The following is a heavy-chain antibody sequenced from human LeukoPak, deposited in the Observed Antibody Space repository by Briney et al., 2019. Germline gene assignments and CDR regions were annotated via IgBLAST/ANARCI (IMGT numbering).Heavy chain of an antibody. CDR2: INPNSGGT. CDR3: ARDAPAIVGAMRY. Sequence: ASVKVSCKASRYTFTGYYMHWVRQAPGQGLERMGWINPNSGGTNYAQKFQGRVTMTRDTSISTAYMELSRLRSDDTAVYYCARDAPAIVGAMRYWGQGTLVTVSS. CDR1: RYTFTGYY. V-gene: IGHV1-2*02. J-gene: IGHJ4*02. D-gene: IGHD1-26*01.